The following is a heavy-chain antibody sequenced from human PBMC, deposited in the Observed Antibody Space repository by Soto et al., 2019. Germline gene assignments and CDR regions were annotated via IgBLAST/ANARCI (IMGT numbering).Heavy chain of an antibody. CDR1: GFMFSNHG. V-gene: IGHV3-33*01. CDR3: VRGDNWNDEASDY. J-gene: IGHJ4*02. CDR2: IWSDGNNR. Sequence: GGSLRLSCAASGFMFSNHGMHWVRQAPGKGLEWVAVIWSDGNNRYYADSVKGRFTISRDNSKNTVYLQMNSLRAEDTAVYYCVRGDNWNDEASDYWGQGTLVTVSS. D-gene: IGHD1-1*01.